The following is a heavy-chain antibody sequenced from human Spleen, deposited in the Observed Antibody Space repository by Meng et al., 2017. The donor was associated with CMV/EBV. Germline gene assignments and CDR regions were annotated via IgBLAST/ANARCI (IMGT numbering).Heavy chain of an antibody. J-gene: IGHJ4*02. V-gene: IGHV1-2*02. CDR2: INPNSGGT. D-gene: IGHD6-13*01. CDR3: ARDLIADSWEDY. CDR1: GYTFTGYY. Sequence: CKAYGYTFTGYYMHWVRQAPGQGIEWMGWINPNSGGTNYAQKFQGRVTMTRDTSISTAYMELSRLRSDDTAVYYCARDLIADSWEDYWGQGTLVTVSS.